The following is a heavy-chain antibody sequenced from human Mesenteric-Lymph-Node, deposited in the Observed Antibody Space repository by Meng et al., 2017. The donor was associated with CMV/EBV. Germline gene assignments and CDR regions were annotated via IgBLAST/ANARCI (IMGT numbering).Heavy chain of an antibody. CDR3: ARIGAALPPGSWGYFFDY. V-gene: IGHV1-3*01. CDR1: YTFTSYA. D-gene: IGHD2-2*01. Sequence: YTFTSYAIHWVRQATGQRPEWMGWINAGNGHTKYSQKFQGRVTITRDTSATTAYMEVTQLTSEDTAVYYCARIGAALPPGSWGYFFDYWGQGTLVTVSS. CDR2: INAGNGHT. J-gene: IGHJ4*02.